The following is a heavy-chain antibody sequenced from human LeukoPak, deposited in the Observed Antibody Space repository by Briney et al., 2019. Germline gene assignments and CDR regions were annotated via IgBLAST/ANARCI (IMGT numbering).Heavy chain of an antibody. CDR3: ATLPEWLRFASGWVDY. CDR2: ISGSGETT. CDR1: RFTFSSYA. V-gene: IGHV3-23*01. D-gene: IGHD5-12*01. Sequence: GGSLRLSCAASRFTFSSYALSWVRQAPGKGPEWVSVISGSGETTYYADSVKGRFTISRDNSKNTLYLQMNSLRAEDTAVYYCATLPEWLRFASGWVDYWGQGTLVTASS. J-gene: IGHJ4*02.